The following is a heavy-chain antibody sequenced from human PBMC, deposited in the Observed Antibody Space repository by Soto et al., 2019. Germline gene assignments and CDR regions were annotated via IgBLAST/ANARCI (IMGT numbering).Heavy chain of an antibody. D-gene: IGHD6-13*01. CDR2: IYWDDDK. Sequence: SGPTLVNPTQTLTLTCTFSGFSLSTSGVGVGWIRQPPGKALEWLALIYWDDDKRYSPSLKSRLTITKDTSKNQVVLTMTNMDPVDTATYYCAHRRVSSSWGLVIMDWFDRWGQGTLVTVSS. CDR3: AHRRVSSSWGLVIMDWFDR. V-gene: IGHV2-5*02. CDR1: GFSLSTSGVG. J-gene: IGHJ5*02.